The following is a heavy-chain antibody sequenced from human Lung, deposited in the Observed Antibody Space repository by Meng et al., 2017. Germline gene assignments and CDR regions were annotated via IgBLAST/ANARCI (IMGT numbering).Heavy chain of an antibody. Sequence: GESLKISCAASGFTFNNYAMTWVRQVPGKGLEWVSGINTGGTGTYYADSVKGRFTISRDNSKNTLYLEMNSLRDEDTAIYYGANYRWESRCFDSWGQGTLVTVSS. V-gene: IGHV3-23*01. CDR1: GFTFNNYA. D-gene: IGHD1-26*01. CDR3: ANYRWESRCFDS. J-gene: IGHJ5*01. CDR2: INTGGTGT.